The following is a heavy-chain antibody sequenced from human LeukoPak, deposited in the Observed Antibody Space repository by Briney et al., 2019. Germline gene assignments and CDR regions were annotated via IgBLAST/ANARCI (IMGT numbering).Heavy chain of an antibody. V-gene: IGHV1-18*01. CDR2: ISAYNGNT. J-gene: IGHJ6*03. CDR3: ARLGAITMVRGVNYYYYYMDV. D-gene: IGHD3-10*01. CDR1: GYTFTSYG. Sequence: GASVKVSCKASGYTFTSYGISWVRQAPGQGLEWMGWISAYNGNTNYAQKLQGRVTVTTDTSTSTAYMELRSLRSDDTAVYYCARLGAITMVRGVNYYYYYMDVWGKGTTVTISS.